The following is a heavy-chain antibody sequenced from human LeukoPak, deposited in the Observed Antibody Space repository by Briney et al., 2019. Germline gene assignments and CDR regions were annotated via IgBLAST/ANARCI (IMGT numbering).Heavy chain of an antibody. CDR2: ISSISSYI. V-gene: IGHV3-21*01. CDR3: SRTYYDILAGYFLSAFDI. CDR1: GFTFSSYS. Sequence: PGGSLRLSCAASGFTFSSYSMNWVRQAPGKGLEWVSSISSISSYIYYADSVKGRFTISRDNAKNSLYLQMNSLRAEDTAVYYCSRTYYDILAGYFLSAFDIWGQGTMVTVSS. J-gene: IGHJ3*02. D-gene: IGHD3-9*01.